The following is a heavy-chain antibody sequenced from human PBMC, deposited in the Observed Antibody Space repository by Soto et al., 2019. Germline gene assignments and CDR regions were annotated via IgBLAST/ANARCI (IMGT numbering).Heavy chain of an antibody. CDR3: ARGNSSSWYFFGPYDAFDI. CDR2: IYYSGST. J-gene: IGHJ3*02. CDR1: GGSISSYY. Sequence: SETLSLTCTVSGGSISSYYWSWIRQPPGKGLEWIGYIYYSGSTNYNPSLKSRVTISVDTSKNQFSLKLSSVTAADTAVYYCARGNSSSWYFFGPYDAFDIWGQGTMVTVSS. V-gene: IGHV4-59*01. D-gene: IGHD6-13*01.